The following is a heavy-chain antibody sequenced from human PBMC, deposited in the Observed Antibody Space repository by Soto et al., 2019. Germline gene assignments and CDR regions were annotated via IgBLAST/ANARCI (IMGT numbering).Heavy chain of an antibody. Sequence: PGGSLRLSCAASGFTFSIYWMSWVRQAPGKGLEWVANIKQDGSEKYYVDSVKGRFTISRDNAKNSLYLQMNSLRAEGTAVYYCARDRFSRRFDYWGQGTLVTVSS. J-gene: IGHJ4*02. CDR1: GFTFSIYW. CDR3: ARDRFSRRFDY. CDR2: IKQDGSEK. D-gene: IGHD3-10*01. V-gene: IGHV3-7*01.